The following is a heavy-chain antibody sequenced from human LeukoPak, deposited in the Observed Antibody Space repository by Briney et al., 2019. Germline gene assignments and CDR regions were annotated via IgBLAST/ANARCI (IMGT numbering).Heavy chain of an antibody. V-gene: IGHV4-59*01. D-gene: IGHD2-8*01. CDR3: ASNTLDCTNGVCYTGIFDY. CDR2: IYYSGST. J-gene: IGHJ4*02. CDR1: GGSISSYY. Sequence: SETLSLTCTVSGGSISSYYWSWIRQPPGRGLEWIGYIYYSGSTNYNPSLKSRVTISVDTSKNQFSLKLSSVTAADTAVYYCASNTLDCTNGVCYTGIFDYWGQGTLVTVSS.